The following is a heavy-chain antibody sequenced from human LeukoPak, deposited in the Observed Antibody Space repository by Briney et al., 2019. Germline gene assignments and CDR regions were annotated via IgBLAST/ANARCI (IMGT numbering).Heavy chain of an antibody. D-gene: IGHD3-16*02. CDR3: TRDIRGWRYLPFDI. J-gene: IGHJ3*02. V-gene: IGHV3-33*01. CDR1: GFSFSTYG. CDR2: IYYDGSNK. Sequence: GRSLRLSCAASGFSFSTYGMHWVRQAPGKGLGWVAVIYYDGSNKFYGDSVRGRFTISRDNSNNTLYLQMNSLRAEDTAVYYCTRDIRGWRYLPFDIWGQGTMVTVSS.